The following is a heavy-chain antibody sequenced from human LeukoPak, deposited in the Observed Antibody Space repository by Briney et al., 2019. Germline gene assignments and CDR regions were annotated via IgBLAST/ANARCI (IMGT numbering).Heavy chain of an antibody. J-gene: IGHJ4*02. CDR1: GFTFSSYA. CDR3: ARVRYYDSSGYHTNFDY. D-gene: IGHD3-22*01. V-gene: IGHV3-23*01. CDR2: ISGSGGST. Sequence: GGSLRLSCAASGFTFSSYAMSWVRQAPGKGLEWVSAISGSGGSTYYADSVKGRFTISRDNSKNTLYLQMNSLRAEDTAVYYCARVRYYDSSGYHTNFDYWGQGTLVTVSS.